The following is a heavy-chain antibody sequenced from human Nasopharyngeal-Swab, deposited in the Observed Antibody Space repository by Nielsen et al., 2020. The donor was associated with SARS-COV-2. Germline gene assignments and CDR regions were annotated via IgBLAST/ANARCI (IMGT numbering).Heavy chain of an antibody. V-gene: IGHV3-33*01. D-gene: IGHD6-19*01. CDR2: IWYDGSNK. Sequence: VCQAPGKGLEWVAVIWYDGSNKYYADSVKGRFTISRDNSKNTLYLQMNSLRAEDTAVYYCARDLAVAEYRGDYFDYWGQGTLVTVSS. CDR3: ARDLAVAEYRGDYFDY. J-gene: IGHJ4*02.